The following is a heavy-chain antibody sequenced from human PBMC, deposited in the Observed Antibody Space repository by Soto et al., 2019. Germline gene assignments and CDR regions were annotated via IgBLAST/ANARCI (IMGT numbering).Heavy chain of an antibody. J-gene: IGHJ3*01. V-gene: IGHV4-34*01. CDR2: INHSGSS. Sequence: PSETLSLTCAVYSASFSVYYWTWIRQPPGKGLEWIGEINHSGSSNYNPSLKSRVTISVDTSKNQFSLKLSSVTAADTAVYYCARDSTRRGACDVWGQGTMVTGSS. CDR3: ARDSTRRGACDV. D-gene: IGHD2-2*01. CDR1: SASFSVYY.